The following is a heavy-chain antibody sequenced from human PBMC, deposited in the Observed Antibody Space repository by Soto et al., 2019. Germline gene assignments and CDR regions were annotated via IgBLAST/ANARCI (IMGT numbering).Heavy chain of an antibody. D-gene: IGHD3-10*01. CDR3: ARAPFGAANDRYWYFGL. CDR2: ISYDGSTK. Sequence: QVQLVESGGGVVQPGRSLRLSCAASGFTFSSYAMHWVRQAPGKGLEWVAVISYDGSTKYYADSVKGRFTISRDNSKNTLDLHKNSPSAEDTAVYSCARAPFGAANDRYWYFGLWSSGTMVTVSS. J-gene: IGHJ2*01. CDR1: GFTFSSYA. V-gene: IGHV3-30-3*01.